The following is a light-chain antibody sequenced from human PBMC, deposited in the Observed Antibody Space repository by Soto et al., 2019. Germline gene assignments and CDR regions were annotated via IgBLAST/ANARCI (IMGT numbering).Light chain of an antibody. J-gene: IGKJ1*01. CDR3: QQYGSSPPT. CDR2: GAS. V-gene: IGKV3-20*01. Sequence: IVLTQSPGTLYLSPGERTTLSCRASQSISRYLAWYQQKPGQGPRRLIYGASSRATGTPDRFSGSGSGTDFTLTINRLEPEDFALYYCQQYGSSPPTFGQGTKVEIK. CDR1: QSISRY.